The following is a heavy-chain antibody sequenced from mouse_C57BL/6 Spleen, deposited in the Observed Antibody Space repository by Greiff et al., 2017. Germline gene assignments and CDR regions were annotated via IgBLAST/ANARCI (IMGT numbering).Heavy chain of an antibody. J-gene: IGHJ3*01. V-gene: IGHV1-82*01. D-gene: IGHD2-4*01. Sequence: QVQLQQSGPELVKPGASVKISCKASGYAFSSSWMNWVKQRPGKGLEWIGRIYPGDGDTNYNGKVKGKATLTADKSSSTAYMQLSSLTSEDSAVYFCARSDYPAWFAYWGQGTLVTVSA. CDR2: IYPGDGDT. CDR1: GYAFSSSW. CDR3: ARSDYPAWFAY.